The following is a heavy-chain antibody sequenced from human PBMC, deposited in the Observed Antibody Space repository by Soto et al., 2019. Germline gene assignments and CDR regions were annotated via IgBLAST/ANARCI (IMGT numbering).Heavy chain of an antibody. CDR1: GFTFSSYA. CDR3: ARFGFTYYYDY. V-gene: IGHV3-64*01. CDR2: ISSNGGST. D-gene: IGHD3-10*01. Sequence: GGSLRLSCAASGFTFSSYAMHWVRQAPGKGLEYVSAISSNGGSTYYANSVKGRFTISRDNSKNTLYLQMGSLRAEDMAVYYCARFGFTYYYDYWGQGTLVTVS. J-gene: IGHJ4*02.